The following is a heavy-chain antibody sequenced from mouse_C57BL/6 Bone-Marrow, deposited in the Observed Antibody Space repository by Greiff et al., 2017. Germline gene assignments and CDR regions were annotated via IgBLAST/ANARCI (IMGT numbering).Heavy chain of an antibody. Sequence: QVQLQQPGAELVMPGASVKLSCKASGYTFTSYWMHWVKQRPGQGLEWIGEIDPSDSYTNYNQKFKGKSTLTVDKSSSTAYMQLSSLTSEDSAVYYCARRDVGLYYFDYWGQGTTLTVSS. CDR2: IDPSDSYT. CDR3: ARRDVGLYYFDY. J-gene: IGHJ2*01. V-gene: IGHV1-69*01. D-gene: IGHD3-1*01. CDR1: GYTFTSYW.